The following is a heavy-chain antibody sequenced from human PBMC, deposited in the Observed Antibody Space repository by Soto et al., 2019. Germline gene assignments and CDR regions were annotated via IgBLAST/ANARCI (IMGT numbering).Heavy chain of an antibody. J-gene: IGHJ5*02. CDR1: GYTFTTYA. D-gene: IGHD6-13*01. V-gene: IGHV1-18*01. CDR2: ISAYNGNT. Sequence: KTRGASVKVSCKASGYTFTTYAMLWVRQAPGQGLEWMGWISAYNGNTNYAQKVQGRVTMSTDTSTSTAYMELRSLRSDDTAVYYCARGATHGSSWYFWFDPWGQGTLVTVSS. CDR3: ARGATHGSSWYFWFDP.